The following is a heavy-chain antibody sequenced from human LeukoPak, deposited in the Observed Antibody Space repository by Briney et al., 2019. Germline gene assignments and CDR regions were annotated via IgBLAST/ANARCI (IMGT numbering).Heavy chain of an antibody. J-gene: IGHJ4*02. D-gene: IGHD6-13*01. CDR2: ISYSGNT. CDR3: ARGIADPYSFDS. Sequence: SETLSLTCTVSGGSISSGSYYWGWIRQPPGKGLEWIGSISYSGNTYYNPSLSSRVTISVDTSKNHFSLKLSSVTAADTAVYYCARGIADPYSFDSWGQGTLVTVSS. CDR1: GGSISSGSYY. V-gene: IGHV4-39*02.